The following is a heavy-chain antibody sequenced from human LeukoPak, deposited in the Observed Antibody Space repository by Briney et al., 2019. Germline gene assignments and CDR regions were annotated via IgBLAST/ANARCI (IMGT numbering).Heavy chain of an antibody. CDR2: INPSGGST. J-gene: IGHJ3*02. D-gene: IGHD3-22*01. CDR3: ARSTMIVVVRGEHAFDI. CDR1: GYTFTSYY. V-gene: IGHV1-46*01. Sequence: GASVKVSCKASGYTFTSYYMRWVRQAPGQGLEWMGIINPSGGSTSYAQKFQGRVTMTRDTSTSTVYMELSSLRSEDTAVYYCARSTMIVVVRGEHAFDIWGQGTMVTVSS.